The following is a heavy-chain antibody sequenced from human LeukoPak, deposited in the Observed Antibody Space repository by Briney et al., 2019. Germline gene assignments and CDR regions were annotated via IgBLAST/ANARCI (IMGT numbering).Heavy chain of an antibody. V-gene: IGHV1-2*02. CDR3: ARSITMIVASDAFDI. J-gene: IGHJ3*02. CDR1: GYTFTGYY. D-gene: IGHD3-22*01. Sequence: GASVKVSCKASGYTFTGYYMHWVRQAPGQGLEWMGWINPNSGGTNYAQKFQGRVTMTRDTSISTAYMELSRLSSDDTAVYYCARSITMIVASDAFDIWGQGTMVTVSS. CDR2: INPNSGGT.